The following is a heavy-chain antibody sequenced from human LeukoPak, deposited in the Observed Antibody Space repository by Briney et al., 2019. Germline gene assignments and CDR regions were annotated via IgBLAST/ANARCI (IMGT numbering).Heavy chain of an antibody. CDR3: ARVRFLEWLCDWFDP. D-gene: IGHD3-3*01. Sequence: GASVKVSCKASGYTFTSYGISWGRQAPGQGLEWMGWISAYNGNTNYAQKLQGRVTMTTDTSTSTAYMELRSLRSDDTAVYYCARVRFLEWLCDWFDPWGQGTLVTVSS. CDR2: ISAYNGNT. CDR1: GYTFTSYG. V-gene: IGHV1-18*01. J-gene: IGHJ5*02.